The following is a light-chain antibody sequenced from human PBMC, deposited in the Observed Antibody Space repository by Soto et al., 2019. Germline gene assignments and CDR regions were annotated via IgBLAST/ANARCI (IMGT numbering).Light chain of an antibody. CDR1: HDISTW. CDR2: GAS. Sequence: DIQMTQSPSTLSGSVGDRVTITCRASHDISTWLAWYQQKPGKAPNLLIFGASSLQSGVPSRFSGSGSGTDFTLTINSLQPEDFATYYCQQSYSTPRTFGRGTKVDIK. CDR3: QQSYSTPRT. J-gene: IGKJ1*01. V-gene: IGKV1-12*01.